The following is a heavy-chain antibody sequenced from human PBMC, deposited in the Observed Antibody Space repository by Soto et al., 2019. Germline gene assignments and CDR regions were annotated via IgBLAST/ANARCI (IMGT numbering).Heavy chain of an antibody. CDR1: GFTFSSYS. Sequence: EVQLVESGGGLVKPGGSLRLSCAASGFTFSSYSMNWVRQAPGKGLEWVSSISSSSGYIYYADSVKGRFTISRDNAKNSLYLQMNSLRAEDTAVSYCARDGMTAIFHHAFDVWGQGTMVTVSS. CDR3: ARDGMTAIFHHAFDV. CDR2: ISSSSGYI. J-gene: IGHJ3*01. D-gene: IGHD2-21*02. V-gene: IGHV3-21*01.